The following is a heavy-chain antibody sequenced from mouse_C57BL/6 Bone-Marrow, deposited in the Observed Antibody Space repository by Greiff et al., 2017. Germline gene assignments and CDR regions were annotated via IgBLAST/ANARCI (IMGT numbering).Heavy chain of an antibody. CDR2: INPNYGTT. CDR3: AKEVSRGSYWYFDV. J-gene: IGHJ1*03. D-gene: IGHD1-1*01. CDR1: GYSFTDYN. V-gene: IGHV1-39*01. Sequence: VQLQQSGPELVKPGASVKISCKASGYSFTDYNKNWVKQSHGKSLEWIGVINPNYGTTSYNQKFKGKATLTVDQSSSTAYMQLNSLTSGDSAVXYGAKEVSRGSYWYFDVWGTGTTVTVSA.